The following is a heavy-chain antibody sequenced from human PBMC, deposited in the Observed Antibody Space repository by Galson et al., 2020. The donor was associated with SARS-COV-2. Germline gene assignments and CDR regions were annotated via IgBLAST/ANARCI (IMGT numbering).Heavy chain of an antibody. V-gene: IGHV3-7*01. CDR2: IRQDGSEI. CDR1: GFTFSRDW. Sequence: GESLKISCGASGFTFSRDWMSWVRQAPGKGPESVASIRQDGSEIYYVDSVKGRFTISRDNAKNSLYLQMNSLRDEDTAVYYCARGGARVLLWFGESLRRYFDIWGQGTMVIVSS. CDR3: ARGGARVLLWFGESLRRYFDI. J-gene: IGHJ3*02. D-gene: IGHD3-10*01.